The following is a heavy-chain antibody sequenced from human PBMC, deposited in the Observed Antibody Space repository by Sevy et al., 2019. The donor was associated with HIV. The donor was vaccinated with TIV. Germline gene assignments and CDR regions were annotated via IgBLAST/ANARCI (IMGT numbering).Heavy chain of an antibody. CDR2: KESGGQT. CDR3: ARMTSTWSIDS. Sequence: GGSLRLSCAASGFSVSSYYMGWVRQAPGKGLEWVSTKESGGQTYYADSVRGRFTIARDESANNLFLQLNNLRVEDTGVYYCARMTSTWSIDSWGQGTLVTVSS. J-gene: IGHJ4*02. CDR1: GFSVSSYY. V-gene: IGHV3-53*01.